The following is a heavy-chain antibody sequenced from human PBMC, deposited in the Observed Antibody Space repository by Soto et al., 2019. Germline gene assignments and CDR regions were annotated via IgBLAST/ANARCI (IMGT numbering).Heavy chain of an antibody. D-gene: IGHD3-22*01. CDR1: GFPFSNAW. CDR2: IRSKAYGGTT. CDR3: TRESSGYYY. J-gene: IGHJ4*02. Sequence: PGGSLRLSCAASGFPFSNAWMSWFRQAPGKGLEWVGFIRSKAYGGTTEYAASVKGRFTISRDDSKSIAYLQMNSLKTEDTAVYYCTRESSGYYYWGQGTLVTVSS. V-gene: IGHV3-49*03.